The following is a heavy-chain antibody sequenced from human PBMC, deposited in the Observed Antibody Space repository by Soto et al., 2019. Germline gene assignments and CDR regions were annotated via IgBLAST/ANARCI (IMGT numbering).Heavy chain of an antibody. Sequence: ASVKVSCKASGNTFNSYDINWVRQATGHGLEWMGWINPNSGNIGYAQKFQGRVTMTRDTAIRTAYMEVSRLRSDDTAVYYCARGRASGSYYLLDYWGQGTLVTVSS. V-gene: IGHV1-8*01. D-gene: IGHD3-10*01. CDR2: INPNSGNI. CDR1: GNTFNSYD. CDR3: ARGRASGSYYLLDY. J-gene: IGHJ4*02.